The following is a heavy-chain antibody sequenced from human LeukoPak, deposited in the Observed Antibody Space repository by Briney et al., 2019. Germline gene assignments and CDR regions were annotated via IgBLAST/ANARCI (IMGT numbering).Heavy chain of an antibody. J-gene: IGHJ4*02. Sequence: PGGSLRLSCAASGFTFSSYGMHWVRQAPGKGLEWVAVISYDGSNKYYADSVKGRFTISRDNSMNTLYLQMNSLRAEDTAVYYCARVGARYYFDYWGQGTLVTVSS. D-gene: IGHD1-26*01. CDR3: ARVGARYYFDY. V-gene: IGHV3-30*03. CDR1: GFTFSSYG. CDR2: ISYDGSNK.